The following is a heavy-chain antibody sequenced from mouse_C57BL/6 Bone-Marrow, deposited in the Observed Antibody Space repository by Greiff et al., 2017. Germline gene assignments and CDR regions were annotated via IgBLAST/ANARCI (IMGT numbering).Heavy chain of an antibody. Sequence: VQLKESGPELVKPGASVKISCKASGYSFTGYYMNWVKQSPEKSLEWIGEINPSTGGTTYNQKFKAKATLTVDKSSSTAYMQLKSLTSEDSAVYYCARQYYGSPFAYWGQGTLVTVSA. V-gene: IGHV1-42*01. D-gene: IGHD1-1*01. CDR2: INPSTGGT. J-gene: IGHJ3*01. CDR1: GYSFTGYY. CDR3: ARQYYGSPFAY.